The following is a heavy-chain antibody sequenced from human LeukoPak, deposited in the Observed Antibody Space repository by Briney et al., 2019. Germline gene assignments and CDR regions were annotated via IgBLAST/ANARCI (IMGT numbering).Heavy chain of an antibody. CDR3: VRVSFDNSGYFAAFDV. Sequence: SETLSLTCTVSGASIGSYFWTWIRQPPGKGLEYIGYIFYTGNTNYNPSLKSRVIISVDMSKSQFSLKLSSVTAADTAIYYCVRVSFDNSGYFAAFDVWGQGTMVTVSS. CDR1: GASIGSYF. J-gene: IGHJ3*01. V-gene: IGHV4-59*01. CDR2: IFYTGNT. D-gene: IGHD3-22*01.